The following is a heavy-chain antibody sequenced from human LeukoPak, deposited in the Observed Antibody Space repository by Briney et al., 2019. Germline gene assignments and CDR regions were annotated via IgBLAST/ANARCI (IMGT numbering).Heavy chain of an antibody. D-gene: IGHD2-2*01. CDR2: ISSSSSYI. J-gene: IGHJ6*03. CDR3: AREKEGYCSRTSCYLDYYYYYMDV. CDR1: GFTFSNYS. Sequence: GGSLRLSCGASGFTFSNYSMNWVRQAPGKGLEWVSSISSSSSYIYYADSVKGRFTISRDNAKNSLYLQMNSLRAEDTAVYYCAREKEGYCSRTSCYLDYYYYYMDVWGKGTTVTISS. V-gene: IGHV3-21*01.